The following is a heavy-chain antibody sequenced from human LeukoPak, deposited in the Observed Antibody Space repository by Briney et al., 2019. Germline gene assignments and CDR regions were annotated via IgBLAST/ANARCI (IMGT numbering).Heavy chain of an antibody. CDR2: IYQDGSRK. J-gene: IGHJ6*04. Sequence: GGSLRLSCATSGFTFSSYWMSWVRQTPAKGLEWVTNIYQDGSRKHYVDSVKGRFTISRDNAEKSLYLQMNSLRVEDTAVYYCARGSTSLDLWGKGPTLTVSS. D-gene: IGHD2-2*01. V-gene: IGHV3-7*01. CDR1: GFTFSSYW. CDR3: ARGSTSLDL.